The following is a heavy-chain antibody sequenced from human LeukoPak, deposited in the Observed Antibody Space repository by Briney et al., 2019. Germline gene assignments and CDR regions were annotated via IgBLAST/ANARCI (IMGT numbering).Heavy chain of an antibody. CDR2: ITGSSRSI. CDR3: GSADVG. V-gene: IGHV3-48*02. J-gene: IGHJ4*02. Sequence: PWGSRGCFCAASGFRFSTYAMHWVRQAPGKGLEWLSSITGSSRSIYYADSVKGRFTISRDNAKNSLFLQMNSLRDEDTAVYYCGSADVGWGQGTLVTVSS. D-gene: IGHD6-19*01. CDR1: GFRFSTYA.